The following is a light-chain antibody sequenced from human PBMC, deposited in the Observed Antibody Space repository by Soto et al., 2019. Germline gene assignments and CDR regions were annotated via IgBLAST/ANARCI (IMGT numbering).Light chain of an antibody. CDR3: QQYGSSPWT. V-gene: IGKV3-20*01. CDR2: GAS. Sequence: EIFLTQSPDTLSLSPGERATLSCRASQSVSSYLAWYQQKPGQAPRLLIYGASSRATGIPDRFSGSGSGTDFTLTISRLEPEDFAVYYCQQYGSSPWTFGQGTKVDIK. J-gene: IGKJ1*01. CDR1: QSVSSY.